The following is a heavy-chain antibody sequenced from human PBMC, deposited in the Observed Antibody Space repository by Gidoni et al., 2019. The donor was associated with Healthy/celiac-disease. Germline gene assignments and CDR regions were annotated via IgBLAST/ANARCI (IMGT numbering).Heavy chain of an antibody. CDR2: ISAYNGNT. D-gene: IGHD2-2*01. CDR1: GYTFNSYG. CDR3: GRYCSSTSCYPYYYYGMDV. V-gene: IGHV1-18*04. Sequence: QVQLVQSGAEVKKPGASVKVSCKASGYTFNSYGISGVRQAPGQGLEWMGWISAYNGNTNYAQKLQGRVTMTTDTSTSTAYMELRSLRSDDTAVYYCGRYCSSTSCYPYYYYGMDVWGQGTTVTVSS. J-gene: IGHJ6*02.